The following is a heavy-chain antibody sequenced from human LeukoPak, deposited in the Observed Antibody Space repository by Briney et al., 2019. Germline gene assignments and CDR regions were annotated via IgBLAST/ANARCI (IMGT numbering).Heavy chain of an antibody. J-gene: IGHJ5*02. V-gene: IGHV1-2*02. CDR1: GYTLSDYY. CDR3: ARARGDIVVVPAAIWFDP. Sequence: ASVKVSCKASGYTLSDYYIYWVRQAPGQGLEWLGWLNPHSGGTNYAQKFQGRVSMTRDTSISTAYMEQSRLRSDDTAVYYCARARGDIVVVPAAIWFDPWGQGTLVTVSS. D-gene: IGHD2-2*01. CDR2: LNPHSGGT.